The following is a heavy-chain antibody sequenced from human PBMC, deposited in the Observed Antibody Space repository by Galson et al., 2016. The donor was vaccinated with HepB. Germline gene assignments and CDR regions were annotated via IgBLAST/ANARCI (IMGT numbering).Heavy chain of an antibody. J-gene: IGHJ3*02. CDR1: GFTFSNYE. Sequence: SLRLSCAASGFTFSNYEMNWVRQAPGRGLEWLSYISSVGSNTYYADSVKGRFTISRDNAKKSLYLQMNSLRDEDTAVYYWARPDTSVYAFDIWGQGTVVTVSS. D-gene: IGHD3-22*01. CDR2: ISSVGSNT. CDR3: ARPDTSVYAFDI. V-gene: IGHV3-48*03.